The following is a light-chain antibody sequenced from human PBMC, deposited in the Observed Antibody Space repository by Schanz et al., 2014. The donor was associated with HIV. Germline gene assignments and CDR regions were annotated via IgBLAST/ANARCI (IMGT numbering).Light chain of an antibody. V-gene: IGLV1-40*01. CDR1: SSNIGARYD. CDR2: DND. Sequence: QSVLTQPPSVSGAPGQRVTISCTGTSSNIGARYDVHWYQQFPGTAPRLLIFDNDNRPSGVPDRISGSKSGTSASLAITGLQAEDEADYYCAAWDVNLNGPVFGGGTKLTVL. J-gene: IGLJ2*01. CDR3: AAWDVNLNGPV.